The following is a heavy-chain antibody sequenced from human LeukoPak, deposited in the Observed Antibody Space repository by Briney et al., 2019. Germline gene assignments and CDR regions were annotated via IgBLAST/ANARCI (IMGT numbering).Heavy chain of an antibody. Sequence: GGSLRLSCAASGFTFSTYWMHWVRQPPRKGLVWVSRINSDGSSTSYADSVKGRFTISRDNAKNTLYLQMNSLRAEDTALYYCARDAPGNTALDYWGQGTLVTVPS. CDR1: GFTFSTYW. J-gene: IGHJ4*02. D-gene: IGHD5-18*01. CDR3: ARDAPGNTALDY. CDR2: INSDGSST. V-gene: IGHV3-74*01.